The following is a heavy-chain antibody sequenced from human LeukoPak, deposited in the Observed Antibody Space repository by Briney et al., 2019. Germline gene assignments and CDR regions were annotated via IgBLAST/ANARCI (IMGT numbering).Heavy chain of an antibody. V-gene: IGHV4-30-4*07. CDR3: ARGGYCGGDCYFYY. J-gene: IGHJ4*02. D-gene: IGHD2-21*02. CDR1: GGSISSGGYS. CDR2: IYYSGST. Sequence: SETLPLTCAVSGGSISSGGYSWSWIRQPPGKGLEWIGYIYYSGSTYYNPSLKSRVTISVDTSKNQFSLKLSSVTAADTAVYYCARGGYCGGDCYFYYWGQGTLVTVSS.